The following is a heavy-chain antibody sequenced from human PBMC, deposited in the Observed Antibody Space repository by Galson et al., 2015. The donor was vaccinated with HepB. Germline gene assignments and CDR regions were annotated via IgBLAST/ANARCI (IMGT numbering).Heavy chain of an antibody. Sequence: SLRLSCAAPGLTFSSYAMHWVRQAPGKGLEWVAVISSDASKKYYADSVKGRFTISRDNSKNTLYLQMNSLRAEDTAVYYCAREKAYGALDYWGQRTLVTVSS. J-gene: IGHJ4*02. V-gene: IGHV3-30-3*01. CDR3: AREKAYGALDY. D-gene: IGHD4-17*01. CDR2: ISSDASKK. CDR1: GLTFSSYA.